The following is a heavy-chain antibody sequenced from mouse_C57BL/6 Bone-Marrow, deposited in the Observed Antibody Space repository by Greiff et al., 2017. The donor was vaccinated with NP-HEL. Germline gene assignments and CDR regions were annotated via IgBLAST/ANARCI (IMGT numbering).Heavy chain of an antibody. CDR3: ARIYGNYDY. CDR2: IDPSDSYT. V-gene: IGHV1-69*01. D-gene: IGHD2-1*01. J-gene: IGHJ2*01. CDR1: GYTFTSCW. Sequence: QVQLQQPGAELVMPGASVKLSCKASGYTFTSCWMHWVKQRPGQGLEWIGEIDPSDSYTNYNQKFKGKSTLTVDKSSSTAYMQLSSLTSEDSAVYYCARIYGNYDYWGQGTTLTVSS.